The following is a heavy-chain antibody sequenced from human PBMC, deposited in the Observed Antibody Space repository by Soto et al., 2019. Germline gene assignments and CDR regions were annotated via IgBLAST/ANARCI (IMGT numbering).Heavy chain of an antibody. D-gene: IGHD3-3*01. J-gene: IGHJ4*02. CDR2: ISGSGGST. V-gene: IGHV3-23*01. CDR3: ANPARITIFGVANYFDY. Sequence: GSLRLSCAASGFTFSSYAMSWVRQAPGKGLEWVSAISGSGGSTYYADSVKGRFTISRDNSKNTLYLQMNSLRAEDTAVYYCANPARITIFGVANYFDYWGQGTLVTVSS. CDR1: GFTFSSYA.